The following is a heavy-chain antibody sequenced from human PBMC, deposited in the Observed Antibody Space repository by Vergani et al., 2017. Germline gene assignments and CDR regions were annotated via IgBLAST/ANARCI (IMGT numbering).Heavy chain of an antibody. CDR1: GGSISSSSYY. V-gene: IGHV4-39*07. J-gene: IGHJ3*02. Sequence: QLQLQESGPGLVKPSETLSLTCTVSGGSISSSSYYWGWIRQPPGKGLEWIGSIYYSGRTYYNPSLKSRVTISVDTSKNQFSLKLSSVTAADTAVYYCARLYGPATFDIWGQGTMVTVSS. CDR3: ARLYGPATFDI. D-gene: IGHD2-15*01. CDR2: IYYSGRT.